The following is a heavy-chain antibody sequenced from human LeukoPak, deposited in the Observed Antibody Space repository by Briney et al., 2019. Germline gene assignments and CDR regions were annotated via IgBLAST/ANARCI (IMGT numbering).Heavy chain of an antibody. CDR3: ARDRSRITMVRGVISY. V-gene: IGHV1-2*02. D-gene: IGHD3-10*01. CDR1: GYTFTGHY. Sequence: ASVKVSCKASGYTFTGHYMHWVRQAPGQGLEWMGWINPNGGGTNYAQKFQGRVTMTRDTSISTAYMELSRLRSDDTAVYYCARDRSRITMVRGVISYWGQGTLVTVSS. CDR2: INPNGGGT. J-gene: IGHJ4*02.